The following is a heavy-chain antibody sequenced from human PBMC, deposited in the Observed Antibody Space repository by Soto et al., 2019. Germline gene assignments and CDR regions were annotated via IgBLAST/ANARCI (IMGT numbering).Heavy chain of an antibody. CDR2: ISGSGGST. CDR3: AKRPHYDYVWGSYRYFDS. CDR1: GFTFSSYA. Sequence: EVQLLESGGGLVQPGGSLRLSCAASGFTFSSYAMDWDRQAPGKGLEWVSAISGSGGSTYYADSVKGRFTISRDNSKNTLYMQVNSLRVEDTAIYYCAKRPHYDYVWGSYRYFDSWGQGTLVTVSS. D-gene: IGHD3-16*02. V-gene: IGHV3-23*01. J-gene: IGHJ4*02.